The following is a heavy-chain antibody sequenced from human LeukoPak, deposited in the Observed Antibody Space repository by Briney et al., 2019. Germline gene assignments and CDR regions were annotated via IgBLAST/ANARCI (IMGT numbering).Heavy chain of an antibody. CDR3: ARSPIAVADLRSLDY. J-gene: IGHJ4*02. Sequence: SVNVSCRASGGTFSSYAISWVRQAPGQGLEWMGRIIPILGIANYAQKLQGRVTITADKSTSTAYMELSSLRSEDTAVYYCARSPIAVADLRSLDYWGQGTLVTVSS. D-gene: IGHD6-19*01. CDR2: IIPILGIA. CDR1: GGTFSSYA. V-gene: IGHV1-69*04.